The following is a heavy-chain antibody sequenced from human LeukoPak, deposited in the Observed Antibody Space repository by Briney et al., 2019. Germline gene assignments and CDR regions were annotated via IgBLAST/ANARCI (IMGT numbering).Heavy chain of an antibody. V-gene: IGHV3-23*01. D-gene: IGHD3-3*01. Sequence: PGGSLRLSCAASGFTFSSYAMSWVRQAPGKGLEWVSAISGSGGSTYYADSVKGRFTISRDNSKNTLYLQMNSLRAEDTAVYYCAKDRWSGWDVDEVVDYWGQGTLVTVSS. CDR2: ISGSGGST. CDR3: AKDRWSGWDVDEVVDY. J-gene: IGHJ4*02. CDR1: GFTFSSYA.